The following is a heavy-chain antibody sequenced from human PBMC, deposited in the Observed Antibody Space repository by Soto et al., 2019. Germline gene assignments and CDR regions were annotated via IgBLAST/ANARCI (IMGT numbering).Heavy chain of an antibody. V-gene: IGHV4-4*07. CDR3: AREGYCSGGSCYAYAFDI. CDR2: IYTSGST. J-gene: IGHJ3*02. Sequence: SETLSLTCTVSGGAISSYYWSWIRQPAGKGLEWIGRIYTSGSTNYNPSLKSRVTMSVDTSKNQFSLKLSSVTAADTAVYYCAREGYCSGGSCYAYAFDIWGQGTMVTVSS. CDR1: GGAISSYY. D-gene: IGHD2-15*01.